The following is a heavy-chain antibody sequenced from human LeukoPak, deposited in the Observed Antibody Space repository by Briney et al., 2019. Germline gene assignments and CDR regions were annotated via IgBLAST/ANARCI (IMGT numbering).Heavy chain of an antibody. Sequence: PGGSLRLSCAASGFTFSSYAMSWVRQAPGKGLEWVSAISGSGGSTYYADSVKGRFTISRDNSKNTLYLQMNSLRAEDTAVYYCARRRITMVRGVIIPGYFDYWGQGTLVTVSS. D-gene: IGHD3-10*01. CDR1: GFTFSSYA. J-gene: IGHJ4*02. V-gene: IGHV3-23*01. CDR3: ARRRITMVRGVIIPGYFDY. CDR2: ISGSGGST.